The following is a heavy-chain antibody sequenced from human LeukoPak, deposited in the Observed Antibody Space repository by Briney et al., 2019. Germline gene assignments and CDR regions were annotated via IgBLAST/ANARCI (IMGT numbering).Heavy chain of an antibody. J-gene: IGHJ5*02. CDR1: GYTFTGYY. D-gene: IGHD3-22*01. Sequence: ASVKVSCKASGYTFTGYYMHWVRQAPGQGLEWMGWINPNSGGTNYAQKFQGRVTMTRDTSISTAYMELSRLGSDDTAVYYCARWYYYDSSAPRWFDPWGQGTLVTVSS. V-gene: IGHV1-2*02. CDR3: ARWYYYDSSAPRWFDP. CDR2: INPNSGGT.